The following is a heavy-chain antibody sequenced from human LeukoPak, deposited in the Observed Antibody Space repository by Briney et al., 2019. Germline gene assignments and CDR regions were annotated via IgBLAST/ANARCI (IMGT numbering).Heavy chain of an antibody. CDR2: INAGNGNT. V-gene: IGHV1-3*01. CDR3: ARALDAYTPTLPDSWYRFVYDPDPNISRDYLDY. Sequence: GASVKVSCRASGYTFTSYAMHWVRQAPGQRLEWMGWINAGNGNTKYSQKFQGRVTITRDTSASTAYMELSSLRSEDTAVYYCARALDAYTPTLPDSWYRFVYDPDPNISRDYLDYWGQGTLVTVSS. J-gene: IGHJ4*02. CDR1: GYTFTSYA. D-gene: IGHD6-13*01.